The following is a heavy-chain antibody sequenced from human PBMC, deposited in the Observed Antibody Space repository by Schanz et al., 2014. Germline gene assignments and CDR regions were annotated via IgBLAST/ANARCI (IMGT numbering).Heavy chain of an antibody. CDR3: AKGRFGELSAFDI. CDR2: INSVGSNT. D-gene: IGHD3-10*01. Sequence: EVQLLESGGGLVQPGGSLRLSCVASGFTFSSHWMHWVRQDPGKGLVWVARINSVGSNTDYADSVKGRFTISRDNSKNTLYLQMNSLRAEDTAVYYCAKGRFGELSAFDIWGQGTMVTVSS. J-gene: IGHJ3*02. CDR1: GFTFSSHW. V-gene: IGHV3-74*02.